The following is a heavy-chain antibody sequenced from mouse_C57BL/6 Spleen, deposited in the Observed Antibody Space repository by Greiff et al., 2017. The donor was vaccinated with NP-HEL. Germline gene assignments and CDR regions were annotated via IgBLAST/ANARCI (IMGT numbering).Heavy chain of an antibody. CDR1: GYTFTSYW. D-gene: IGHD1-1*01. V-gene: IGHV1-64*01. Sequence: QVQLKQPGAELVKPGASVKLSCKASGYTFTSYWMHWVKQRPGQGLEWIGMIHPKSGSTNYNEKFKSKATLTVDKSSSTAYMQLSSLTSEDSAVYSCALTTLKDYFDYWGQGTTLTVSS. J-gene: IGHJ2*01. CDR2: IHPKSGST. CDR3: ALTTLKDYFDY.